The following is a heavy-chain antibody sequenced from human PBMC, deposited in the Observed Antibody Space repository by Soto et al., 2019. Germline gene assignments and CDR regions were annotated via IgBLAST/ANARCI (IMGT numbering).Heavy chain of an antibody. V-gene: IGHV4-39*07. J-gene: IGHJ6*03. CDR1: GGSIRLTSYY. CDR2: IYYSEST. D-gene: IGHD1-26*01. CDR3: ARAFVGVEGYYYMDV. Sequence: SETLSLACAVSGGSIRLTSYYWGWIRQPPGKGLEWIGNIYYSESTYYNPSLKSRVTISVDTPKNQFSVKLSSVTAADTAVYYCARAFVGVEGYYYMDVWGKGTTVTVSS.